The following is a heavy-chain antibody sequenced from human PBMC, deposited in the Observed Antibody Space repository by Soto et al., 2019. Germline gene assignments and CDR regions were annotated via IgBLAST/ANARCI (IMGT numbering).Heavy chain of an antibody. CDR1: GFTFNNYT. D-gene: IGHD3-10*01. Sequence: EVQLLESGGGLVQPGGVLRLSCAASGFTFNNYTMTWVRQAPGKGLEWVSASSGGGDTTSYADSVKGRFTVSRDGSKNTLYLQMSSLRAEDTALYYCAKGRGGSGSLTPRLDFWGQGTLVTVSS. V-gene: IGHV3-23*01. CDR3: AKGRGGSGSLTPRLDF. J-gene: IGHJ4*02. CDR2: SSGGGDTT.